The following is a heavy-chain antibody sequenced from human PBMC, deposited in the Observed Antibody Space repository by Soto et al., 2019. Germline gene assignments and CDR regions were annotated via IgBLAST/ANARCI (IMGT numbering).Heavy chain of an antibody. CDR3: SREGIDYYYSSGQTYYYYYGMDV. CDR2: INSDGSST. Sequence: GGSLRLSCAASGVTFSSYWMPCVRQAPGKGLVWVSRINSDGSSTSYADSVNCRFTISRGNXKNTLYLQMNSLRAEDTAVYYCSREGIDYYYSSGQTYYYYYGMDVWGQGTTVTVSS. J-gene: IGHJ6*02. D-gene: IGHD3-22*01. V-gene: IGHV3-74*01. CDR1: GVTFSSYW.